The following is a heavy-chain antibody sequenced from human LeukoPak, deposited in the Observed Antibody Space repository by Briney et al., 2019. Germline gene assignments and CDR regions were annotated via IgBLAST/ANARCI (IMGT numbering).Heavy chain of an antibody. V-gene: IGHV4-61*02. J-gene: IGHJ3*02. Sequence: SQTLSLTCTVSGGSISSDSYYWSWIRQPAGKGLEWIGRIYTSGSTNYNPSLKSRVTISVDTPKNQFYLKLSSVTAADTAVYYCARGPTRITMIVVVITVRGGAFDIWGQGTMVTVSS. CDR1: GGSISSDSYY. D-gene: IGHD3-22*01. CDR3: ARGPTRITMIVVVITVRGGAFDI. CDR2: IYTSGST.